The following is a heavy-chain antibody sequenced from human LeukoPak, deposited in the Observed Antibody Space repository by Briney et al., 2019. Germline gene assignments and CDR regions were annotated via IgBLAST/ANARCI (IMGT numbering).Heavy chain of an antibody. D-gene: IGHD5-24*01. CDR3: ATYRDDWFDP. CDR2: VYYNGDA. Sequence: SETLSLTCTVSGDSISNPYYYWAWIRQPPGKGLEWIGNVYYNGDAFYNPSLESRVITSEDTSKNHFSLKLTSVTAADTAFYYCATYRDDWFDPWGQGILVTVSS. CDR1: GDSISNPYYY. J-gene: IGHJ5*02. V-gene: IGHV4-39*02.